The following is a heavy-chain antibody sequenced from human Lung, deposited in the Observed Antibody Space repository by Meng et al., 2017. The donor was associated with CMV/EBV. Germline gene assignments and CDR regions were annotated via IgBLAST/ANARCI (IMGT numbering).Heavy chain of an antibody. V-gene: IGHV4-38-2*02. J-gene: IGHJ4*02. CDR3: ARVGWEHVADY. D-gene: IGHD1-26*01. CDR1: GYSISSGYY. CDR2: IYHSGST. Sequence: LSCTASGYSISSGYYWGWIRQPPGKGLEWIGSIYHSGSTYYNPSLKSRVTISVDTSKNQFSLKLSSVTAADTAVYYCARVGWEHVADYWGQGTLVPVSS.